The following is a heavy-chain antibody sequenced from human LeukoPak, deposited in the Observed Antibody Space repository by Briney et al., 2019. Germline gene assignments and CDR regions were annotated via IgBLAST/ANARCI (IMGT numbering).Heavy chain of an antibody. D-gene: IGHD6-19*01. CDR1: GFTFSSYA. V-gene: IGHV3-23*01. CDR3: ARSGMTVSATSDY. J-gene: IGHJ4*02. CDR2: ISGRGGNT. Sequence: GGSLRLSCAASGFTFSSYAMRWVRQAPGKGLEWVSGISGRGGNTYYADSVKGRFTISRDNSKNTLYLQMNSLTAEDTAVYYCARSGMTVSATSDYWGQGTLVTVSS.